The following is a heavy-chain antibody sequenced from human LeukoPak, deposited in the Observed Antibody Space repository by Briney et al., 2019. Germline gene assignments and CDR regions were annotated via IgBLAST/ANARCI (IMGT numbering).Heavy chain of an antibody. D-gene: IGHD3-3*01. CDR3: ARGFLEWLQFDY. J-gene: IGHJ4*02. Sequence: SDTLSLTRSVSGRSISSSRYYCSRIRQPAGKGLAWIGRIYTSGSTNYNPSLKSRVTISVDTSKNQFSLKLSSVTAADTAVYYCARGFLEWLQFDYWGQGTLVTVSS. V-gene: IGHV4-61*02. CDR1: GRSISSSRYY. CDR2: IYTSGST.